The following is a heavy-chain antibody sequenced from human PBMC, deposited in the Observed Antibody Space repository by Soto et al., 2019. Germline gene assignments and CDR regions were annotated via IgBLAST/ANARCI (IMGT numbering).Heavy chain of an antibody. J-gene: IGHJ4*02. CDR1: GFSLTSRGVS. V-gene: IGHV2-5*02. D-gene: IGHD3-22*01. CDR2: IYWDGDR. Sequence: QITLKESGPTLVKPTQTLTLTCTFSGFSLTSRGVSVGWIRQSPGKALEWLALIYWDGDRYYRPSLESRLTITTDTSKNQVVLTMTNMGPVDTGIYYCARYYDRGSYHFDYWGQGILVTVSS. CDR3: ARYYDRGSYHFDY.